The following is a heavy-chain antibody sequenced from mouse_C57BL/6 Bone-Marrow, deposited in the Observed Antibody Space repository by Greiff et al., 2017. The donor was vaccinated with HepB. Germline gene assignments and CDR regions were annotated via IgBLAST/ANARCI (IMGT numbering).Heavy chain of an antibody. CDR3: ASFYDYDDAMDY. D-gene: IGHD2-4*01. CDR2: ISNGGGST. J-gene: IGHJ4*01. Sequence: EVQGVESGGGLVQPGGSLKLSCAASGFTFSDYYMYWVRQTPEKRLEWVAYISNGGGSTYYPDTVKGRFTISRDNAKNTLYLQMSRLKSEDTAMYYCASFYDYDDAMDYWGQGTSVTVSS. CDR1: GFTFSDYY. V-gene: IGHV5-12*01.